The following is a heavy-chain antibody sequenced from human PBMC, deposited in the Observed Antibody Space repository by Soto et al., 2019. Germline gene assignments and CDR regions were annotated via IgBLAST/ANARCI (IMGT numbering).Heavy chain of an antibody. J-gene: IGHJ6*02. V-gene: IGHV5-10-1*01. CDR1: GYSFTSYW. D-gene: IGHD2-2*01. Sequence: GESLKISCKGSGYSFTSYWISWVRQMPGKGLEWMGRIDPSDSYTNYSPSFQGHVTISADKSISTAYLQWSSLKASDTAMYYCARQNCSSTSCLYYYYYYGMDVWGQGTTVTVSS. CDR3: ARQNCSSTSCLYYYYYYGMDV. CDR2: IDPSDSYT.